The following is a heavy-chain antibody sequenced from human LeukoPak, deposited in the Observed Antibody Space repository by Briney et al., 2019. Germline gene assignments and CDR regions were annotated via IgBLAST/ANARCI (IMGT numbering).Heavy chain of an antibody. D-gene: IGHD5-18*01. CDR1: GFTFSSYW. CDR3: AKGYSYNYADY. J-gene: IGHJ4*02. V-gene: IGHV3-74*01. CDR2: INSDGSST. Sequence: PGGSLRLSCAASGFTFSSYWMHWVRHAPGKGLVWVSRINSDGSSTIYADSVKGRFTISRDNAKNTLYLQMNSLRAEDTAVYHCAKGYSYNYADYWGQGTLVTVSS.